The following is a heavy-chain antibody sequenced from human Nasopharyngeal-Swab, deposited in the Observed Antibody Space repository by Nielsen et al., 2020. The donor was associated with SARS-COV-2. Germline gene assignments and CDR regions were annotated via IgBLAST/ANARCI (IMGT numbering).Heavy chain of an antibody. J-gene: IGHJ6*02. Sequence: WVRQAPGQGLEWMGWVNTNTGHPTYAQGFTGRFVFSLATSVSTAYLQISSLKAEDTAVYNCARAGRGSSSWYVMDYYYGMDVWGQGTTVTVSS. V-gene: IGHV7-4-1*02. CDR2: VNTNTGHP. D-gene: IGHD6-13*01. CDR3: ARAGRGSSSWYVMDYYYGMDV.